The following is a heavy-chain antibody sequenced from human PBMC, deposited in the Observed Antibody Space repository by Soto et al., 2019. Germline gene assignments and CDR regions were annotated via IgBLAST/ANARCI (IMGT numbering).Heavy chain of an antibody. D-gene: IGHD3-10*01. CDR2: ISYDGSNK. Sequence: GGSLRLSCAASGFTFSSYGMHWVRQAPGKGLEWVAVISYDGSNKYYADSVKGRFTISRDNSKNTLYLQMNSLRAEDTAVYYCAKEPRNYGSGSYYRGESSDYFDYWGQGTLVTVSS. V-gene: IGHV3-30*18. J-gene: IGHJ4*02. CDR3: AKEPRNYGSGSYYRGESSDYFDY. CDR1: GFTFSSYG.